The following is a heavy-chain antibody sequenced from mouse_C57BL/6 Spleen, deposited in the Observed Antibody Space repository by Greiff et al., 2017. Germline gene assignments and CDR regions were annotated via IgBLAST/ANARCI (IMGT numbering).Heavy chain of an antibody. Sequence: QVQLQQPGAELVMPGASVKLSCKASGYTFTSYWLHWVKQRPGQGLEWIGEIDPSDSYTNYNQKFKGKSTLTVDKSSSTAYMQLSSLTSEDSAVYYCARKGGDYDGFDYWGQGTTLTVSS. CDR1: GYTFTSYW. CDR2: IDPSDSYT. CDR3: ARKGGDYDGFDY. V-gene: IGHV1-69*01. D-gene: IGHD2-4*01. J-gene: IGHJ2*01.